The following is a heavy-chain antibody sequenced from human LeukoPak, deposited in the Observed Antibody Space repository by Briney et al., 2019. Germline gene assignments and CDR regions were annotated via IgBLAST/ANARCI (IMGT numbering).Heavy chain of an antibody. J-gene: IGHJ4*02. CDR3: AREGGPYRPLDY. CDR2: VHLSGRT. V-gene: IGHV4-4*02. Sequence: SETLSLTCGLSGGSISTTNWWTWVRPPPGEGLEWIGEVHLSGRTHYNPSLESRVTMSVDMSENHISLRLTSVTAADTAVYYCAREGGPYRPLDYSGQGTLVTVSS. CDR1: GGSISTTNW.